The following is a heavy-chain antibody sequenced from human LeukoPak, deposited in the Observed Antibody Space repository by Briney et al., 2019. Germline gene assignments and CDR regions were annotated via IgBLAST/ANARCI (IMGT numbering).Heavy chain of an antibody. D-gene: IGHD3-22*01. CDR1: GFTFSDYY. CDR2: ISSSGSTI. J-gene: IGHJ4*02. Sequence: GGSLRLSCAASGFTFSDYYMSWIRQAPGKGLEWVSYISSSGSTIYYADSVKGRFTISRDNAKNSLYLQMNSLRAEDTAVYYCATDYYYDSSGSYYTIDYWGQGTLVTVSS. V-gene: IGHV3-11*01. CDR3: ATDYYYDSSGSYYTIDY.